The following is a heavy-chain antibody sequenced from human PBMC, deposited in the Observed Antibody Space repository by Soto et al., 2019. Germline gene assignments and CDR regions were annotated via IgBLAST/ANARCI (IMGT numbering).Heavy chain of an antibody. CDR3: AKAPYSGYEIDY. D-gene: IGHD5-12*01. V-gene: IGHV3-30*18. J-gene: IGHJ4*02. CDR1: GFTFSSYG. Sequence: QVQLVESGGGVVQPGRSLRLSCAASGFTFSSYGMHWVRQAPGKGLEWVAVISYDGSNKYYADSVKGRFTISRDNSKNTPYLQMNSLRAEDTAVYYCAKAPYSGYEIDYWGQGTLVTVSS. CDR2: ISYDGSNK.